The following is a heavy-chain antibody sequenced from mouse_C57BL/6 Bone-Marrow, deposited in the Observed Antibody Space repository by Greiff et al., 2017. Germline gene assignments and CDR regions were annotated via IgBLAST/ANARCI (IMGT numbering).Heavy chain of an antibody. CDR1: GYTFTSYW. J-gene: IGHJ3*01. CDR3: ASRGERSVCGFAY. V-gene: IGHV1-72*01. D-gene: IGHD6-1*01. Sequence: QVQLQQPGAELVKPGASVKLSCKASGYTFTSYWMHWVKQRPGRGLEWIGRIDPKSGGTKYNEKFKSKATLTVDKPSSTAYMQLSSLTSEDSAVYYCASRGERSVCGFAYWGQGTLVTVSA. CDR2: IDPKSGGT.